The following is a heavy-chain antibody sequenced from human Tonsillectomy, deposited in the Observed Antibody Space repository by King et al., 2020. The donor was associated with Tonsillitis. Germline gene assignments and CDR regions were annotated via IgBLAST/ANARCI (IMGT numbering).Heavy chain of an antibody. D-gene: IGHD3-22*01. CDR3: ARVTLYYYDSSGYYPPGYYFDY. J-gene: IGHJ4*02. V-gene: IGHV4-59*01. CDR2: IYYSGST. CDR1: GGSISSYY. Sequence: VQLQESGPGLVKPSETLSLTCTVSGGSISSYYWSWIRQPPGKGLEWIGYIYYSGSTNYNPSLKSRVTISVDTSKNQFSLKLSSVTAADTAVYYCARVTLYYYDSSGYYPPGYYFDYWGQGTLVTVSS.